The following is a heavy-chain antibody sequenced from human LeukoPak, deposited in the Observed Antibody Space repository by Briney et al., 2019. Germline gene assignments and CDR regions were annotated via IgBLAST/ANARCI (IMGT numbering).Heavy chain of an antibody. J-gene: IGHJ6*02. D-gene: IGHD3-10*01. CDR3: AKRSRRLTIVRGVPREDV. Sequence: GGSLKLSCAASGFTFSSYAMNWVRQAPGKGLEWVSGISGNGGSTYYADSVKGRFTISRDNSKDTLYLQMNSLRAEDTAVYYCAKRSRRLTIVRGVPREDVWGQGTTVTVSS. CDR1: GFTFSSYA. CDR2: ISGNGGST. V-gene: IGHV3-23*01.